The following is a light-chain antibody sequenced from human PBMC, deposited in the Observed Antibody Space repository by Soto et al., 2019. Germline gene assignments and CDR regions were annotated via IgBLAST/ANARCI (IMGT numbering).Light chain of an antibody. J-gene: IGLJ2*01. CDR1: SGHSSYI. Sequence: QSVLTQSSSASASLGSSVKLTCTLSSGHSSYIIAWHQQQPGKAPRYLMKLEGSGSYNKGSGVPDRFSGSGSGADRYLTISNFQFEDEADYYCETWDTNTRVFGGGTKLTVL. V-gene: IGLV4-60*02. CDR2: LEGSGSY. CDR3: ETWDTNTRV.